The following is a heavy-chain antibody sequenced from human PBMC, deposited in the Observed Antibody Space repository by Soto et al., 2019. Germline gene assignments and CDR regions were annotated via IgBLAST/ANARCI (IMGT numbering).Heavy chain of an antibody. J-gene: IGHJ4*02. V-gene: IGHV4-31*03. CDR2: IYYIGST. CDR1: GGSISSGGYY. Sequence: PSGTLSLTCTVSGGSISSGGYYWSWIRQHPGKGLEWIGYIYYIGSTNYNPSLKSRVTISVDTSKNQFSLKLSSVTAADTAVYYCARRPEQSYYFDYWGQGTLVTVSS. CDR3: ARRPEQSYYFDY.